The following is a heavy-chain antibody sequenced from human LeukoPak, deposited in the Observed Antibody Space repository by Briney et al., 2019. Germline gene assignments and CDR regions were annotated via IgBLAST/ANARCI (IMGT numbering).Heavy chain of an antibody. J-gene: IGHJ4*02. CDR2: INPSVGST. V-gene: IGHV1-46*01. Sequence: GASVKVSCRASGYTFTSHYMHWVRQAPGQGLEWMGVINPSVGSTSYPQKFQGRGTMSRDTATSTVYMELGSLKSEDTAVYYCAAPGASGFVGNFWSGPLDFWGRGALVTVSS. CDR1: GYTFTSHY. D-gene: IGHD3-3*01. CDR3: AAPGASGFVGNFWSGPLDF.